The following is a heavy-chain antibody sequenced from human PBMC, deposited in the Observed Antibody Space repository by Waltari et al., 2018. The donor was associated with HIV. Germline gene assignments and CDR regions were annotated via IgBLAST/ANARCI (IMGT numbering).Heavy chain of an antibody. Sequence: QVQLQESGPGLVKSSQTLSLTCTVSGGAISSGGYYWNWIRQHQGKGLEWIGYIQHSGSTYYNPSLKSRVSISVNTSKNQFSLNLTSVTAADTAVYYCARVSDSYGTVFEYWGQGTLVSVSS. V-gene: IGHV4-31*03. CDR2: IQHSGST. D-gene: IGHD3-10*01. J-gene: IGHJ4*02. CDR1: GGAISSGGYY. CDR3: ARVSDSYGTVFEY.